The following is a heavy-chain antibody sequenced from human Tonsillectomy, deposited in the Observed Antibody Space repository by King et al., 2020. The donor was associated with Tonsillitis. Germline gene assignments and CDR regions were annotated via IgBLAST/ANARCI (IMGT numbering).Heavy chain of an antibody. Sequence: QLQESGPGLVKPSATLSLTCTVSGGSISSSSYYWGWIRQPPGKGLEWIGNIYYSGSTYYNPSLKSPVTISVDTSKNQFSLKLSSVTAADTAVYYCARRGSRDWFDPWGQGTLVTVSS. D-gene: IGHD3-10*01. CDR1: GGSISSSSYY. V-gene: IGHV4-39*07. CDR3: ARRGSRDWFDP. J-gene: IGHJ5*02. CDR2: IYYSGST.